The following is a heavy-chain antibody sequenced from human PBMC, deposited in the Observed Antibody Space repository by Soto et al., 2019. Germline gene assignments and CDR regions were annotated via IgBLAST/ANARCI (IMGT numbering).Heavy chain of an antibody. Sequence: SETLSLTCTVSGGSISIGDYYWSCIRQPPGKGLEWIGYIYYSGSTYYNPSLKSRVTISVDTSKNQFSLKLSSVTAADTAVYYCARADSGYSLGGDYYGMDVWGQGTTVTVS. J-gene: IGHJ6*02. D-gene: IGHD5-12*01. CDR2: IYYSGST. CDR3: ARADSGYSLGGDYYGMDV. CDR1: GGSISIGDYY. V-gene: IGHV4-30-4*01.